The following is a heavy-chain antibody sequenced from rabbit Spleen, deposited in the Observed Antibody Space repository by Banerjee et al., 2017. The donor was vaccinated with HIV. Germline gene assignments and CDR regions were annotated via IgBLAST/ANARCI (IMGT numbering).Heavy chain of an antibody. D-gene: IGHD1-1*01. V-gene: IGHV1S40*01. CDR2: IDPIFGTT. Sequence: QSLEESGGDLVKPGASLTLTCTASGFTISISDWIYWVRQAPGKGLEWIGYIDPIFGTTYYASWAKGRFTISKTSSTTVTLQRTSLTAADTATYFCARDLVAVIGWNFRLWGQGTLVTVS. J-gene: IGHJ4*01. CDR1: GFTISISDW. CDR3: ARDLVAVIGWNFRL.